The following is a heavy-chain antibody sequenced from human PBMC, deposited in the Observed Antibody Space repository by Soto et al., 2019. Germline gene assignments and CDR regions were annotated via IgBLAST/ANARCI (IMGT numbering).Heavy chain of an antibody. J-gene: IGHJ6*02. V-gene: IGHV3-21*01. CDR2: ISSSSSYI. CDR1: GFTFSSYS. D-gene: IGHD3-22*01. Sequence: EVQLVESGGGLVKPGGSLRLSCAASGFTFSSYSMNWVRQAPGKGLEWVSSISSSSSYIYYADSVKGRFTISRDNAKNSLYLHMNSLRAEDTAVYYCARGVGSGYLKYVRGQGTTVTVSS. CDR3: ARGVGSGYLKYV.